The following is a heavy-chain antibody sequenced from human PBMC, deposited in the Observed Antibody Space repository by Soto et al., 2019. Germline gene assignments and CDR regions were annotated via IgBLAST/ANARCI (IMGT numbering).Heavy chain of an antibody. CDR2: ITPIFGTA. CDR3: ARDGIAARPIAWFDP. Sequence: QVQLVQSGAEVKKPGSSVKVSCKASGGTFSSYAIRWVRQAPGQGLEWMGGITPIFGTADYAQKFQGRVTFTADESTSTAYMELSSLRSEDTAVYYCARDGIAARPIAWFDPWGQGTLVTVSS. D-gene: IGHD6-6*01. V-gene: IGHV1-69*12. J-gene: IGHJ5*02. CDR1: GGTFSSYA.